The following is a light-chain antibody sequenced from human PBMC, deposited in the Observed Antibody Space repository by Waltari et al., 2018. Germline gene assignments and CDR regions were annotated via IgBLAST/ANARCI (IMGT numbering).Light chain of an antibody. J-gene: IGKJ1*01. CDR2: GAS. CDR3: LQRSNWPPT. Sequence: EIVMTQSPATLSLSPGERATLSCRASQSVSSTLAWYQQKPGQAPRLLIYGASSRATGIPDRFSGSGSGTDFTLTINSLEPEDVAVYYCLQRSNWPPTFGQGTKVEIK. V-gene: IGKV3-15*01. CDR1: QSVSST.